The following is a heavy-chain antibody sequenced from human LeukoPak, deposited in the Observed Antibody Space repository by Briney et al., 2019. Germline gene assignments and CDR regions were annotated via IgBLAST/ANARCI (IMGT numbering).Heavy chain of an antibody. V-gene: IGHV3-7*01. CDR3: AGDGDGYTTRSGY. D-gene: IGHD5-24*01. CDR1: GFTFSNYL. CDR2: IKQDGSEK. J-gene: IGHJ4*02. Sequence: GGSLRLSCVASGFTFSNYLMNWVRQAPGKGLEWVANIKQDGSEKYYVDSVKGRFTISRDNAKNSLYLQMNSLRAEDTAVYYCAGDGDGYTTRSGYWGQGTLVTVSS.